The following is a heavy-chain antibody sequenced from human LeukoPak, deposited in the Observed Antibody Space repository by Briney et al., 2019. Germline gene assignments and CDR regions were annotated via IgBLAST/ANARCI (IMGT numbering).Heavy chain of an antibody. Sequence: ASVQVSCKASGYTFTGYYMHWVRQAPGQGLEWMGWINPNSGGTNYAQKFQGRVTMTRDTSISTAYKELSRLRSDDTAVYYCARVGGFTYSYGDWYFDLWGSGTLVTVSS. CDR3: ARVGGFTYSYGDWYFDL. J-gene: IGHJ2*01. V-gene: IGHV1-2*02. CDR1: GYTFTGYY. CDR2: INPNSGGT. D-gene: IGHD5-18*01.